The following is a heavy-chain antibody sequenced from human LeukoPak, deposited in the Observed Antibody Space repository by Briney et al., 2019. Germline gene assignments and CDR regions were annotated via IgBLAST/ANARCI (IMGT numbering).Heavy chain of an antibody. D-gene: IGHD3-10*01. Sequence: AETLSLTCTVSGGSITSSNYYWGWIRQPPGKGLEWIGSVYYSGSTNYNPSLKSRVTISVDTSKNQFSLKLTSVTAADTAVYYCARVPTITFFDYWGQGTLVTVSS. J-gene: IGHJ4*02. CDR3: ARVPTITFFDY. CDR2: VYYSGST. CDR1: GGSITSSNYY. V-gene: IGHV4-39*07.